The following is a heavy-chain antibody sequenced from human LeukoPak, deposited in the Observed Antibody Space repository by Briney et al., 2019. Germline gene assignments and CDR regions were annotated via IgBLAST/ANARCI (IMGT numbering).Heavy chain of an antibody. CDR3: ARVVSGGGDY. J-gene: IGHJ4*02. V-gene: IGHV3-21*01. CDR2: ISSSSSYI. CDR1: GFIFSNYG. Sequence: GGSLRLSCAAPGFIFSNYGMHWVRQAPGKGLEWVSSISSSSSYIYYADSVKGRFTISRDNAKNSLYLQMNSLRAEDTAVYYCARVVSGGGDYWGQGTLVTVSS. D-gene: IGHD3-16*01.